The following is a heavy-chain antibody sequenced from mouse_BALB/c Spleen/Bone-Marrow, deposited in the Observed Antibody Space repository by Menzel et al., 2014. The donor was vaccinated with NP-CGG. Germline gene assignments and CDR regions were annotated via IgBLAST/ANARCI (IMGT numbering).Heavy chain of an antibody. Sequence: EVKLMDSGPGLVKPSQSLSLICTVTGYSITSDYSWNWIRQFPGNKLEWMGYISYSGSTSYNPSLKSRISITRDTSKNQFFLQLNSVTTEDTATYYCARYDYDVGYFDYWGQGTTLTVSS. D-gene: IGHD2-4*01. CDR1: GYSITSDYS. CDR3: ARYDYDVGYFDY. V-gene: IGHV3-2*02. CDR2: ISYSGST. J-gene: IGHJ2*01.